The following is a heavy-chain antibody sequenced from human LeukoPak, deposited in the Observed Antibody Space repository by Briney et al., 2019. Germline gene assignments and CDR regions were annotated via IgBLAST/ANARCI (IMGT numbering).Heavy chain of an antibody. D-gene: IGHD6-13*01. Sequence: GGSLRLSCAASGFTFSSYAMSWVRQAPGKGLEWVTAISGSGGSTYYADSVKGRFTISRDNSKNTLYLQMNSLRAEDTAVYYCAKCIFGSSWYYFDYWGQGTLVTVSS. CDR2: ISGSGGST. CDR3: AKCIFGSSWYYFDY. V-gene: IGHV3-23*01. CDR1: GFTFSSYA. J-gene: IGHJ4*02.